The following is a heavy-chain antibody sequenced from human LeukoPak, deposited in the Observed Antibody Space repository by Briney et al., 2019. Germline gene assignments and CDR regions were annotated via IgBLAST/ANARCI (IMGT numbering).Heavy chain of an antibody. CDR3: ARGVFLSL. CDR2: ISTSSSTI. J-gene: IGHJ4*02. CDR1: GFTFSSYS. D-gene: IGHD2-21*01. Sequence: RRGSLRLSCAPSGFTFSSYSMNWVRHAPERGLGWVSYISTSSSTIYYADSVKGRFTIPRDNAKNALYLQMNSLRDEDTAVYYCARGVFLSLWGQGTLVTVSS. V-gene: IGHV3-48*02.